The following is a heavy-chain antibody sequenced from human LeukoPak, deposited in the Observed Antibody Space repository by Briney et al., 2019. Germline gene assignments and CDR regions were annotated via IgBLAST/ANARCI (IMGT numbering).Heavy chain of an antibody. CDR1: GGSISSYY. V-gene: IGHV4-59*01. D-gene: IGHD6-19*01. Sequence: SETLSLTCTVSGGSISSYYWSWIRQPPGKGLEWIGYIYYNGSTNYNPSLKSRVTISVDTSKNQFSLKLSSVTAADTAVYYCARDWGIAVAGNYYYYGMDVWGQGTTVTVSS. CDR3: ARDWGIAVAGNYYYYGMDV. CDR2: IYYNGST. J-gene: IGHJ6*02.